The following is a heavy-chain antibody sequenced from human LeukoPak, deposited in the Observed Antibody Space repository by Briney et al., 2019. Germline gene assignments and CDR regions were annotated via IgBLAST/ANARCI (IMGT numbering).Heavy chain of an antibody. CDR1: GFTFNSYA. D-gene: IGHD4-23*01. CDR3: AKGSAQWELYDY. Sequence: GGSLRLSCAASGFTFNSYAMSWVRQAPGKGLEWVSAIVGDTVTFYTDSVKGRFTISRDNSKNTLYLQMIGLRAEDTAIYYCAKGSAQWELYDYWGQGTLVTVSS. CDR2: IVGDTVT. V-gene: IGHV3-23*01. J-gene: IGHJ4*02.